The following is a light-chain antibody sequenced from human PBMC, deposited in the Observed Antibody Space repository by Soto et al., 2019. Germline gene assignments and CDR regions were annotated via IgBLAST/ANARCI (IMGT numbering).Light chain of an antibody. CDR1: SSDVGSYNL. CDR2: EGN. J-gene: IGLJ1*01. Sequence: QSALTQPASVSGSPGQSITISCTGTSSDVGSYNLVSWYQQHPGKAPKLMIYEGNKRPSGVSDRFSGSKSANTASLTISGLQTEDEAYYCCCSYAGTNTLVFGTGTKLTVL. V-gene: IGLV2-23*01. CDR3: CSYAGTNTLV.